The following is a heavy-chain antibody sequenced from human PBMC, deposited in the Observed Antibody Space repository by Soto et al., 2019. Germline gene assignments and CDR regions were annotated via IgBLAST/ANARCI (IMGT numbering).Heavy chain of an antibody. Sequence: PGGSLRLSCTASGLTFDDYAMSWFRQAPGKGLEWVGFIRSKAYGGTVEYAASVTGRFSISRDDSKTVGYLQMNSLKTEDTAVYYCTGPYCSKTNCPIYMNVWGIGTTVTVSS. D-gene: IGHD2-2*01. V-gene: IGHV3-49*03. J-gene: IGHJ6*03. CDR1: GLTFDDYA. CDR3: TGPYCSKTNCPIYMNV. CDR2: IRSKAYGGTV.